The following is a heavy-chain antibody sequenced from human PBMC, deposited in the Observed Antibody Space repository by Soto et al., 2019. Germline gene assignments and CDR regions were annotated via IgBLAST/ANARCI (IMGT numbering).Heavy chain of an antibody. CDR3: ARDRVDDSGGLDY. CDR2: IWYDGSNK. V-gene: IGHV3-33*01. D-gene: IGHD1-26*01. CDR1: GFTFSSYG. J-gene: IGHJ4*02. Sequence: QVQLVESGGGVVQPGRSLRLSCAASGFTFSSYGMHWVRQAPGKGLEWVAVIWYDGSNKYYADSVKGRFTISRDNSKNTLYLQMTSLRAEDTAVYYCARDRVDDSGGLDYWGQGTLVTVSS.